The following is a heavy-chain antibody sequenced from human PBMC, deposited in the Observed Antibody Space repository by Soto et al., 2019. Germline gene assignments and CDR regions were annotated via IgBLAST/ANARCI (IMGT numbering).Heavy chain of an antibody. J-gene: IGHJ4*02. CDR3: ARSPYSSGWAPDYFDY. CDR2: IYYSGST. Sequence: ETLSLTCTVSGGSISSYYWSWIRQPPGKGLEWIGYIYYSGSTNYNPSLKSRVTISVDTSKNQFSLKLSSVTAADTAVYYCARSPYSSGWAPDYFDYWGQGTLVTVSS. CDR1: GGSISSYY. D-gene: IGHD6-19*01. V-gene: IGHV4-59*01.